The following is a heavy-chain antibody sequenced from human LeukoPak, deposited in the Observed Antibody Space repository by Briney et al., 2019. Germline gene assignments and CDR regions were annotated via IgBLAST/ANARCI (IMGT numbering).Heavy chain of an antibody. CDR1: GFTFRNYG. V-gene: IGHV3-30*18. D-gene: IGHD6-13*01. Sequence: GGSLRLSCAASGFTFRNYGMHCLRQAPGKGLVWVAIISDDGSSKHYADSVKGRFTISRDNSNNTLYLQMNSLRAEDTAVYYCAKDRETTASGTFDYWGQGTLVTVSS. J-gene: IGHJ4*02. CDR2: ISDDGSSK. CDR3: AKDRETTASGTFDY.